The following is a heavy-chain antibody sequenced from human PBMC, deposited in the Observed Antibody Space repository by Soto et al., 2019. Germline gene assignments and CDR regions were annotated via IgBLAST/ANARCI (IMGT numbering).Heavy chain of an antibody. Sequence: EVQLVESGGGLVQPGGSLRLSCTASGFTFSDSWMTWVRQAPGKGLEWVARIKPDESEKKYADSVKGRFSISRDNAKNSMYLQMDNLRGEDTAVYYCVRGGSNYASWGQGTLVTVSS. J-gene: IGHJ5*02. V-gene: IGHV3-7*01. CDR1: GFTFSDSW. CDR2: IKPDESEK. D-gene: IGHD4-4*01. CDR3: VRGGSNYAS.